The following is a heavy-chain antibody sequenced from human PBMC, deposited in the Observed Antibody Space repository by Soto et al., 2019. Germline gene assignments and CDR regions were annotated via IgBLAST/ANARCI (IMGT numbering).Heavy chain of an antibody. CDR3: ARSPSITIFGVVSDWFDP. CDR2: IIPIFGTA. Sequence: QVQLVQSGAEVKKPGSSVKVSCKASGGTFSSYAISWVRQAPGQGLEWMGGIIPIFGTANYAQKFQGRVTITADKSTITAYMELRSLRSDDTAVYYYARSPSITIFGVVSDWFDPWGQGTLVTVPS. V-gene: IGHV1-69*06. J-gene: IGHJ5*02. CDR1: GGTFSSYA. D-gene: IGHD3-3*01.